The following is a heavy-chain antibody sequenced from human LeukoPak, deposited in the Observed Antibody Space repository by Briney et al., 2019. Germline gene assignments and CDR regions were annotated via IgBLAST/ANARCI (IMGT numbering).Heavy chain of an antibody. D-gene: IGHD6-19*01. V-gene: IGHV4-31*03. Sequence: SQTLSLTCTVSGGSISSGGYYWSWIRQHPGKGLEWIGYIYCSGSTYYNPSLKSRVTISVDTSKNQFSLKLSSVTAADTAVYYCARVRSIYSSGWYKAFDIWGQGTMVTVSP. J-gene: IGHJ3*02. CDR1: GGSISSGGYY. CDR2: IYCSGST. CDR3: ARVRSIYSSGWYKAFDI.